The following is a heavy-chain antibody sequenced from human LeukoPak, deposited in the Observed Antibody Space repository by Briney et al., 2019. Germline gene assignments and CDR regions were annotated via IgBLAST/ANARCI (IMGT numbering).Heavy chain of an antibody. J-gene: IGHJ5*02. D-gene: IGHD3/OR15-3a*01. CDR2: IIPIFGIA. CDR3: ARDGFLDRQNWFDP. Sequence: SVKVSCKASGGTFSSYAISWVRQAPGQGLEWMGRIIPIFGIANYAQKFQGGVTITADKSTSTAYMELSSLRSEDTAVYYCARDGFLDRQNWFDPWGQGTLVTVSS. CDR1: GGTFSSYA. V-gene: IGHV1-69*04.